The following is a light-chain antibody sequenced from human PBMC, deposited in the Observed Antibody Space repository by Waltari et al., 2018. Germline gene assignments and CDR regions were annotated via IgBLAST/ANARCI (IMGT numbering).Light chain of an antibody. CDR3: QRSNSFPPT. Sequence: DIQMTQSPSSVSASVGDRVTITCRASQNINSWLSWYQQKPGKAPRLLVYAASTLHSGVPSRFSCTGSGTDFTLTISNLQPEDFATYYCQRSNSFPPTFGGGTRVEIK. V-gene: IGKV1-12*01. J-gene: IGKJ4*01. CDR2: AAS. CDR1: QNINSW.